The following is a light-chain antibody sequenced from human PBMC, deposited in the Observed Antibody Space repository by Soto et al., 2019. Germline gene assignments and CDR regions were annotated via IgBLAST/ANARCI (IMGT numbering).Light chain of an antibody. V-gene: IGKV1-5*01. J-gene: IGKJ1*01. Sequence: DIQMTQSPSTLSASVGDRVTITCRASQSISSWLAWYQQKPGKAPKLLIYDASSLESGVPSRFRGSGSGTDFTFTISCLQSKVFATYTGKQYYGSPRTFGQGTKGDI. CDR3: KQYYGSPRT. CDR1: QSISSW. CDR2: DAS.